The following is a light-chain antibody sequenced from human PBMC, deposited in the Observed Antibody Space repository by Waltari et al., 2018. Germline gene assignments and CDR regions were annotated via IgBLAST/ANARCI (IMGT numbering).Light chain of an antibody. CDR3: SSFTSSSTVL. J-gene: IGLJ2*01. CDR2: DVS. Sequence: QSALTLAASVSGSPGQSITISCTGTSSDVGAYNYVSWYQQHPGKAPKLMIYDVSNRPSGVSNRFSGSKSGNTASLTISGLQAEDEADYYCSSFTSSSTVLFGGGTRLSVL. V-gene: IGLV2-14*03. CDR1: SSDVGAYNY.